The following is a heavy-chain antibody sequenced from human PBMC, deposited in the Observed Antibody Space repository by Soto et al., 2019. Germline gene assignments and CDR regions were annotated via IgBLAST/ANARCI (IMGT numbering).Heavy chain of an antibody. CDR3: AKYYYGSGSYSSAQ. V-gene: IGHV1-8*01. CDR2: MNPNSGNT. CDR1: GYTFTSYD. Sequence: ASVKVSCKASGYTFTSYDINWVRQATGQGLEWMGWMNPNSGNTGYAQKFQGRVTMTRDTSISTAYMELSSLRSEDTAVYYCAKYYYGSGSYSSAQWGQGTLVTVSS. D-gene: IGHD3-10*01. J-gene: IGHJ4*02.